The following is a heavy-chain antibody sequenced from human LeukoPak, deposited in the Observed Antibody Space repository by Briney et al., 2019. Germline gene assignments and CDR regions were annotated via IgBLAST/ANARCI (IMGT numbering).Heavy chain of an antibody. D-gene: IGHD3-10*01. Sequence: SDTLSLTCTVSGGSISSYYWSWIRQPPGKGLEWIGYIYNSGSTNYDPSLKSRVTISVDTSKNQFSLRVSSVTAADTAVYYCARGMVPYYYYGLDVWGQGTTVTVSS. CDR3: ARGMVPYYYYGLDV. CDR2: IYNSGST. CDR1: GGSISSYY. V-gene: IGHV4-59*07. J-gene: IGHJ6*02.